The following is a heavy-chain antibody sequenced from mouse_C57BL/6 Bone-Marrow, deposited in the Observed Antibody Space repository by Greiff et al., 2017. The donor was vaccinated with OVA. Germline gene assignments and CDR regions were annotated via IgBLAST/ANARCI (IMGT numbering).Heavy chain of an antibody. CDR1: GYSFTGYY. D-gene: IGHD4-1*01. CDR3: ARGGTSPFAY. CDR2: INPSTGGT. Sequence: EVKLLESGPELVKPGASVKISCTASGYSFTGYYMNWVKQSPEKSLEWIGEINPSTGGTTYNQKFKAKATLTVDKSSSTAYMQLKSLTSEDSAVYYCARGGTSPFAYWGQGTLVTVSA. V-gene: IGHV1-42*01. J-gene: IGHJ3*01.